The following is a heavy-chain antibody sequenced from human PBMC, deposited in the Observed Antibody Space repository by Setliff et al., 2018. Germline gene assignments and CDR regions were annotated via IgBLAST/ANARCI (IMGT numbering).Heavy chain of an antibody. J-gene: IGHJ5*02. D-gene: IGHD3-3*01. V-gene: IGHV4-38-2*01. CDR3: ARASWYYDFWSGSEGSGWFDP. CDR2: IDHSGST. Sequence: PSETLSLTCAVSGYSISSGYYWGWIRQPPGKGLEWIGSIDHSGSTNYNPSLKSRVTISVDTSKNQFSLKMTSMTAADTAVYYCARASWYYDFWSGSEGSGWFDPWGQGTLVTVSS. CDR1: GYSISSGYY.